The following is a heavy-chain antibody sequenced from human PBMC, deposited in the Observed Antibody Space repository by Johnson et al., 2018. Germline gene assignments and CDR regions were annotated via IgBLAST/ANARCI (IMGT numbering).Heavy chain of an antibody. D-gene: IGHD6-25*01. CDR3: ARVAGATLFNYYYYYMDG. CDR2: IYSGGST. J-gene: IGHJ6*03. CDR1: GFTVSSNY. V-gene: IGHV3-66*02. Sequence: EVQLVESGGGLVQPGGSLRLSCAASGFTVSSNYMSWVRQAPGKGLEWVSVIYSGGSTYYADSVKGRFTISRDNSKNPLYLQMNSRRAEDTAGYYCARVAGATLFNYYYYYMDGWGKGTTVTVSS.